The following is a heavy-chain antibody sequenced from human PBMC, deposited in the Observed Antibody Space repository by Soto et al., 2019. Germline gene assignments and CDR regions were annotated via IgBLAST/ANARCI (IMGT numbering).Heavy chain of an antibody. CDR3: ARRRASDYGGNHHPYYFDR. Sequence: SETLSLTCTVSGASIITDNYFWVWIRQSPRRGLELIGSISYSGRTYDDPSLQSRVTISIDASKNQFSLKLTSVTTADTAVYYCARRRASDYGGNHHPYYFDRWGQGALVTVS. CDR1: GASIITDNYF. V-gene: IGHV4-39*01. D-gene: IGHD4-17*01. J-gene: IGHJ4*02. CDR2: ISYSGRT.